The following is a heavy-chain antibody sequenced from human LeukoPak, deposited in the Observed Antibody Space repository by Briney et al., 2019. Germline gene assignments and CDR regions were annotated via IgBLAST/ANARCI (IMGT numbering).Heavy chain of an antibody. Sequence: GGSLRLSCAASGFTFSSYGMHWVRQAPGKGLEWVAVIWYDGSNKYYADSVKGRLTISRDNSKNTLYLQMNSLRAEDTAVYYCAKDVGMTTVTTFDYWGQGTLVTVSS. CDR3: AKDVGMTTVTTFDY. CDR1: GFTFSSYG. V-gene: IGHV3-33*06. D-gene: IGHD4-17*01. CDR2: IWYDGSNK. J-gene: IGHJ4*02.